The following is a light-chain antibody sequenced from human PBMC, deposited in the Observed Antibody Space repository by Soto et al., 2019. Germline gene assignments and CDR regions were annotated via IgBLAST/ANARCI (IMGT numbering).Light chain of an antibody. J-gene: IGLJ1*01. CDR3: SSYAGSNNVYV. V-gene: IGLV2-8*01. CDR1: SSDVGGYNY. CDR2: EVS. Sequence: QSVLTQPPSASGSPGQSVTISCTGTSSDVGGYNYVSWYQQHPGKAPKLMIYEVSKRPSGVPDRFSGSKSVNTASLTVSGLQAEDEADYYCSSYAGSNNVYVFGTGTKVTVL.